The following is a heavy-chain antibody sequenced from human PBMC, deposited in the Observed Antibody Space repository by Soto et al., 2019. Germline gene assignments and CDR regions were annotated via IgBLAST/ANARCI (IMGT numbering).Heavy chain of an antibody. CDR2: INSDGSST. D-gene: IGHD2-2*01. CDR3: AREGGYCSSTSCPRQAFDI. CDR1: GFTFSSYW. J-gene: IGHJ3*02. Sequence: VGSLILSCAASGFTFSSYWMHWVRQAPGKGLVWVSRINSDGSSTSYADSVKGRFTISRDNAKNTLYLQMNSLRAEDTAVYYCAREGGYCSSTSCPRQAFDIWGQGTMVTVSS. V-gene: IGHV3-74*01.